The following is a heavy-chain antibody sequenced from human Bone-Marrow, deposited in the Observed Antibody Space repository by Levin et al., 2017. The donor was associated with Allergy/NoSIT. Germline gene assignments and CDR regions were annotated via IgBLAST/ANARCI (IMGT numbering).Heavy chain of an antibody. Sequence: ASVKVSCKASGYTFTSYGISWVRQAPGQGLEWMGWISAYNGNTNYAQKLQGRVTMTTDTSTSTAYMELRSLRSDDTAVYYCAREEDSLYYYYGMDVWGQGTTVTVSS. J-gene: IGHJ6*02. D-gene: IGHD5-18*01. CDR2: ISAYNGNT. V-gene: IGHV1-18*01. CDR1: GYTFTSYG. CDR3: AREEDSLYYYYGMDV.